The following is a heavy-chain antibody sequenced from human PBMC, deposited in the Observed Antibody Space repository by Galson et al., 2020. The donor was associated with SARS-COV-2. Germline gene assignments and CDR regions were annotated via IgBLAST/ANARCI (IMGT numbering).Heavy chain of an antibody. Sequence: ASVTVSCKVSGYTLTELSMHWVRQAPGKGLEWMGGFDPEDGETNYAQKFQGRVTMNEDTSTDTAYMELSSLRSEDTAVYYWATDIAVAGTRSGYYYYYGMDVWGQGTTVTVSS. D-gene: IGHD6-19*01. V-gene: IGHV1-24*01. CDR1: GYTLTELS. J-gene: IGHJ6*02. CDR3: ATDIAVAGTRSGYYYYYGMDV. CDR2: FDPEDGET.